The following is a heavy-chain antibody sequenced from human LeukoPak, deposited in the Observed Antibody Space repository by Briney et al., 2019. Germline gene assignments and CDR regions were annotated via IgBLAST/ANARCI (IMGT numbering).Heavy chain of an antibody. CDR1: GFTFSSYA. D-gene: IGHD5/OR15-5a*01. V-gene: IGHV3-30-3*01. CDR2: ISYDGSNK. Sequence: GGSLRLSCAASGFTFSSYAMHWVRQAPGKGLEWVAVISYDGSNKYYADSVKGRFTISRDNAMNTLYLQMNSLRGEDTAVYYCVRGDLRLPRSTPDCWGQGTLVTVSS. J-gene: IGHJ4*02. CDR3: VRGDLRLPRSTPDC.